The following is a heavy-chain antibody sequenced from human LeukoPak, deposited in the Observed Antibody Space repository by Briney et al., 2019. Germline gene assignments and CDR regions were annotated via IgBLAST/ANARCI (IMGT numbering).Heavy chain of an antibody. CDR3: ARHSEVRGVTGDAFDI. V-gene: IGHV4-30-2*01. D-gene: IGHD3-10*01. CDR2: IYHSGST. J-gene: IGHJ3*02. Sequence: SETLSLTCTVSGGSISSGGYYWGWIRQPPRKGLEWIGYIYHSGSTYYNPSLKSRVTISVDRSKNQFSLKLSSVTAADTAVYYCARHSEVRGVTGDAFDIWGQGTMVTVSS. CDR1: GGSISSGGYY.